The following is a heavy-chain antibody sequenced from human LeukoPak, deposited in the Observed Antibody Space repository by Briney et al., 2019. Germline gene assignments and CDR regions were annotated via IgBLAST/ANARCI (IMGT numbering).Heavy chain of an antibody. V-gene: IGHV1-24*01. D-gene: IGHD2-21*02. CDR3: ATMPAYCGGDCYGFAFDI. Sequence: ASVKVSCKVSGYTLTELSMHWVRQAPGKGLEWMGGFDPEDGETIYAQKFQGRVTMTEGTSTDTAYMELSSLRSEDTAVYYCATMPAYCGGDCYGFAFDIWGQGTMVTVSS. CDR2: FDPEDGET. CDR1: GYTLTELS. J-gene: IGHJ3*02.